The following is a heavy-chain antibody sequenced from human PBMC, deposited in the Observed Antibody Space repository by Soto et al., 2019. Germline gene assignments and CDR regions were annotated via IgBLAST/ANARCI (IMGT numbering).Heavy chain of an antibody. CDR1: GGSIRRNDYS. V-gene: IGHV4-30-4*08. D-gene: IGHD5-18*01. CDR2: IHPSGSR. Sequence: QVQLQESGPGFVKPSQTLSLTCTVSGGSIRRNDYSWSWIRQPPGKGLEWIGSIHPSGSRYYNPSLRSRVSISVESSKNLFSLNLNSVTATDTAVYYCARAEYSYCYVDFYFWGQGTLVTVSS. CDR3: ARAEYSYCYVDFYF. J-gene: IGHJ4*02.